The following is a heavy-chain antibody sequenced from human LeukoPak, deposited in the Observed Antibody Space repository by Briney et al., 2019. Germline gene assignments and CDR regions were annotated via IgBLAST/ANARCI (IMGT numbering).Heavy chain of an antibody. CDR3: ARVLGPHYDILTGYRRYCFDY. D-gene: IGHD3-9*01. Sequence: PSETLSLTCTVSGGSISSYYWSWIRQPPGKGLEWIGYIYYSGSTNYNPSLKSRVIISVDTSKNQFSLKLSSVTAADTAVYYCARVLGPHYDILTGYRRYCFDYWGQGTLVTVSS. V-gene: IGHV4-59*01. J-gene: IGHJ4*02. CDR1: GGSISSYY. CDR2: IYYSGST.